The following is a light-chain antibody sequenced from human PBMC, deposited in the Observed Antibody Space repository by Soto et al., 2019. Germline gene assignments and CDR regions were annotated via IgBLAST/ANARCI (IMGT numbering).Light chain of an antibody. CDR2: EGS. Sequence: QSVLTQPASVSGSPGQSIIISCTGTNSDVGSYNLVSWYQQHPGKAPKLMIYEGSKRPSGVSNRFSGSKSGNTASLTISGLQAEDEADYYCCSYSSSSTYVFGTGTKLTVL. J-gene: IGLJ1*01. V-gene: IGLV2-23*01. CDR3: CSYSSSSTYV. CDR1: NSDVGSYNL.